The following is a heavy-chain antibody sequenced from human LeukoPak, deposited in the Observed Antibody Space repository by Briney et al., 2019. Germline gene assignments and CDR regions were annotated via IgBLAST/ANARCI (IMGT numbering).Heavy chain of an antibody. Sequence: GASVKVSCKASGYTFTGYYMHWVRQAPGQGLEWMGWINPNTGGTNYPQKFQGRVTMTTDTSTSTAYMELRSLRSDDTAVYYCARDPWEEQVLRFLEWPDYYYYGMDVWGQGTTVTVSS. CDR1: GYTFTGYY. J-gene: IGHJ6*02. V-gene: IGHV1-2*02. D-gene: IGHD3-3*01. CDR3: ARDPWEEQVLRFLEWPDYYYYGMDV. CDR2: INPNTGGT.